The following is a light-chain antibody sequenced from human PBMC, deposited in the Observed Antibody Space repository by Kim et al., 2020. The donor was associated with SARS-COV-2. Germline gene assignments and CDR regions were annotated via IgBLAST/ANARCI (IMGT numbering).Light chain of an antibody. J-gene: IGLJ2*01. V-gene: IGLV3-19*01. CDR3: NSRDSSGNHML. Sequence: LGHKVRITCQGDSLRNYYASWYQQRPGQAPLIVIYGINNRPSGIPDRFSGSRSGDTASLTIAGAQAEDEADYYCNSRDSSGNHMLFGGGTQLTVL. CDR2: GIN. CDR1: SLRNYY.